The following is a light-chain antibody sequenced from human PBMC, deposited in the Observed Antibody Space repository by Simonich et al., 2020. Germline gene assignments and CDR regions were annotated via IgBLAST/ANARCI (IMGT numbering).Light chain of an antibody. V-gene: IGLV7-46*01. CDR1: TGAVTSGHY. Sequence: QAVVTQEPSLTVSPGGTVTLTCGSSTGAVTSGHYPYWCQQKPGQAPRKLMYDTSNKHSGTPALFSGSLLGGKAALTLSGAQSEDEAEYYCLLSYSGAWVFGGGTKLTVL. CDR2: DTS. CDR3: LLSYSGAWV. J-gene: IGLJ3*02.